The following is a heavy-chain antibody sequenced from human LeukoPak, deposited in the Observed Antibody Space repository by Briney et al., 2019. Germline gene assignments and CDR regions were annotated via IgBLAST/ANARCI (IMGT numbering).Heavy chain of an antibody. V-gene: IGHV4-34*01. CDR1: GGSFSGYY. CDR3: AREIAAAGTRWFDP. Sequence: SETLSLTCVVYGGSFSGYYWSWIRQPPGKGLEWIGEINHSGSTNYNPSLKSRVTISVDTSKNQFSLKLSSVTAADTAVYYCAREIAAAGTRWFDPWGQGTLVTVSS. CDR2: INHSGST. D-gene: IGHD6-13*01. J-gene: IGHJ5*02.